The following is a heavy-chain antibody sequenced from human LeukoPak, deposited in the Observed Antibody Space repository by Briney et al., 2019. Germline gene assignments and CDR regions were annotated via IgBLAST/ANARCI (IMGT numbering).Heavy chain of an antibody. CDR1: GGSISSSTYY. Sequence: KPSETLSLTCTVSGGSISSSTYYWGWIRQPPGKGLEWIGIIYYSGSTDYNPSLKSRVTISVDTSKNQFSLNLSSVTAADTAVYYCARLPTGYPNWFDPWGQGALVTVSS. CDR2: IYYSGST. V-gene: IGHV4-39*01. J-gene: IGHJ5*02. CDR3: ARLPTGYPNWFDP. D-gene: IGHD3-9*01.